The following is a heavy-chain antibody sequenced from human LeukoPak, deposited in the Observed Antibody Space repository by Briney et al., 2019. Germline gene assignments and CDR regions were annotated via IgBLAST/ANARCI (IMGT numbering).Heavy chain of an antibody. Sequence: SETLSLTCTVSGGSISSGGYSWSWIRQPPGKGLEWIGYIYHSGSTNYNPSLKSRVTISVDTSKNQFSLKLSSVTAADTAVYYCARGSSGIVVVPAAILFRKYYFDYWGQGTLVTVPS. CDR2: IYHSGST. V-gene: IGHV4-30-2*01. J-gene: IGHJ4*02. D-gene: IGHD2-2*01. CDR3: ARGSSGIVVVPAAILFRKYYFDY. CDR1: GGSISSGGYS.